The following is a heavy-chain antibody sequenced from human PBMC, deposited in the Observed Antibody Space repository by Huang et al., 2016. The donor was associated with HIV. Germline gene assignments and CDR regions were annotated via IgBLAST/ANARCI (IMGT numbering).Heavy chain of an antibody. J-gene: IGHJ4*02. CDR1: GGSIRSDNYY. D-gene: IGHD3-10*01. V-gene: IGHV4-39*01. CDR3: ARLPGSITMIRGVITDPY. CDR2: IYYSGST. Sequence: QLQLQESGPGLVKPSETLSLTCTVSGGSIRSDNYYWGWIRQPPGKGLEWIGGIYYSGSTYYNPSLKRRFTITVDTSKNQFSLKRRSVTAADTAVYYCARLPGSITMIRGVITDPYWGQGTLVTVSS.